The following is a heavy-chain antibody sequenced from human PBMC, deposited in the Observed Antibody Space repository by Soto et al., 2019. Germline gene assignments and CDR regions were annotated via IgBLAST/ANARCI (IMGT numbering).Heavy chain of an antibody. CDR2: ISGSGGST. J-gene: IGHJ4*02. CDR1: GFTFSSYG. Sequence: EVQLLESGGGLVQPGGSLRLSCAASGFTFSSYGMSWVRQAPGKGLEWVSSISGSGGSTYYADSVKGWFTISRDNSKNTLYLQMSSLRAEDTAVYYCANRNDYGSGSYFPFDHWGQGTLVTVSS. D-gene: IGHD3-10*01. V-gene: IGHV3-23*01. CDR3: ANRNDYGSGSYFPFDH.